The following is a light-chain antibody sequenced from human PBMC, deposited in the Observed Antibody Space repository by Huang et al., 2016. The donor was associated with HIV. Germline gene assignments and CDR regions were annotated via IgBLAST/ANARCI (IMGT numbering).Light chain of an antibody. V-gene: IGKV4-1*01. CDR3: QQYFETPLT. CDR1: QTILYSSKNKNY. Sequence: DIVMTQSPDSLAVSLGERATVNCKSSQTILYSSKNKNYLAWYQQKPGQHPKLLMYWASTRESGVPDRFSGSGSGTDFTLTISSLQAEDVAVYYCQQYFETPLTFGGGTKVEIK. J-gene: IGKJ4*01. CDR2: WAS.